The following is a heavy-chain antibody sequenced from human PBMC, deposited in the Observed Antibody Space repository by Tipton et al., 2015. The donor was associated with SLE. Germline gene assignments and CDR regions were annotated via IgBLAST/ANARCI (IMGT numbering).Heavy chain of an antibody. D-gene: IGHD2-2*01. Sequence: TLSFTCTVSGGSISNTDYYWGWIRQPPGKGLEWIGSIYSYSGSTYSNPSLDSRFTISVDTSKNQFSLKLNSVTAADTAVYYCARWIRCTSCPYWYFDLWGRGTLVTVSS. CDR1: GGSISNTDYY. CDR2: IYSYSGST. J-gene: IGHJ2*01. CDR3: ARWIRCTSCPYWYFDL. V-gene: IGHV4-39*07.